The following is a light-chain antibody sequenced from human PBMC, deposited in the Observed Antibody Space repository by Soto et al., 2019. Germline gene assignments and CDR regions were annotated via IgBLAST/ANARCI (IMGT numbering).Light chain of an antibody. Sequence: EILLTQSPGNLSLSPGERATLSCRASQSVSVNSLAWYQQKGGQAPRLLIYAASTRATGVPDRFSGSGSGTDFALTIIRLETEDFAVYYCQQDGGSPFTFGPGTKVDIK. J-gene: IGKJ3*01. CDR1: QSVSVNS. V-gene: IGKV3-20*01. CDR3: QQDGGSPFT. CDR2: AAS.